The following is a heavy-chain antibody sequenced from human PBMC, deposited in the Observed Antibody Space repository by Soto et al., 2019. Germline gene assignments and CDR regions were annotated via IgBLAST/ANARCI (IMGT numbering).Heavy chain of an antibody. CDR3: THSGDYYESSGFINS. J-gene: IGHJ4*02. CDR1: GSSLTTRGVG. CDR2: VYWDDDR. V-gene: IGHV2-5*02. Sequence: QITLKESGPALLKPTQTLTLTCTFSGSSLTTRGVGVGWIRQSPGKALEWLATVYWDDDRRYSPSLKSRLTITKDTSRNQVVLRMTNMDHVDTATYYCTHSGDYYESSGFINSWGQGSRVIVSS. D-gene: IGHD3-22*01.